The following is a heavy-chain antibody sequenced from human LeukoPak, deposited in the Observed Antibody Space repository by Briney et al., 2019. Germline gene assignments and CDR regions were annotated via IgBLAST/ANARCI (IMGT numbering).Heavy chain of an antibody. J-gene: IGHJ4*02. CDR2: INHSGST. D-gene: IGHD6-19*01. CDR3: ARKNPNSGQLAFDY. Sequence: SETLSLTCAVYGGSFSGYYWSWIRQPPGKGLEWIGEINHSGSTNYNPSLKSRVTISVDTSKNQFSLKLSSVTAADTAVYYCARKNPNSGQLAFDYWGQGALVTVSP. CDR1: GGSFSGYY. V-gene: IGHV4-34*01.